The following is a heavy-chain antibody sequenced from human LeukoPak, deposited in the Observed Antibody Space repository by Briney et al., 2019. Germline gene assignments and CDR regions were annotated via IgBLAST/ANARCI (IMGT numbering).Heavy chain of an antibody. J-gene: IGHJ3*02. CDR1: GYTFTGYY. D-gene: IGHD5/OR15-5a*01. Sequence: ASVKVSRKASGYTFTGYYMHWVRQAPGQGLEWMGWINPNSGGTNYAQKFQGRVTMTRDTSISTAYMELSRLRSDDTAVYYCARSVLKAVPRDIWGQGTMVTVSS. V-gene: IGHV1-2*02. CDR3: ARSVLKAVPRDI. CDR2: INPNSGGT.